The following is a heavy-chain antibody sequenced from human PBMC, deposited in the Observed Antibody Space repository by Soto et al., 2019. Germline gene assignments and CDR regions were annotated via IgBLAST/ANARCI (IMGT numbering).Heavy chain of an antibody. CDR3: ARDDGGAIFDH. J-gene: IGHJ4*02. CDR1: GYTFATFG. D-gene: IGHD3-16*01. Sequence: QVQLVQSGAEMKKPGASVKVSCKASGYTFATFGISWVRQAPGQGLEWMGWISAYNGNTNYAQKFQGRVTMTRDTSTNTVYMELRSLRSDDTAIFYGARDDGGAIFDHWGQGTLVTVSS. CDR2: ISAYNGNT. V-gene: IGHV1-18*01.